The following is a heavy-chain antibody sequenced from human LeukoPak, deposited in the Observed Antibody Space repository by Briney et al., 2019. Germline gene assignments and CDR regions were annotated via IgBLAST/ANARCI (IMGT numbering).Heavy chain of an antibody. CDR1: GFSFNNYA. CDR2: IIGSSGST. J-gene: IGHJ4*02. Sequence: PGGSLRLSCVASGFSFNNYAMNWVRQAPGKGLEWVSLIIGSSGSTFYADSVKGRFTISRDKSENTLYLQMNSLRAEDTAVYYCAKGAYDYIEIAYFDYWGQGSLVTVSS. CDR3: AKGAYDYIEIAYFDY. V-gene: IGHV3-23*01. D-gene: IGHD5-12*01.